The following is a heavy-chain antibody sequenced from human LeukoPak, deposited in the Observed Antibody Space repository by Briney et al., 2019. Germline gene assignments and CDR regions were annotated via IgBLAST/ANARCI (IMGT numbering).Heavy chain of an antibody. Sequence: PSETLSLTCTVSGGTIRSSSYYWGWIRQPPGKGLEWIGSINYSGSAYYNPSLKSRITISVDTSKSQFFLKLNSVTAADTAVYYCARPYSSSSYYYFDYWGQGTLVTVSS. CDR3: ARPYSSSSYYYFDY. CDR2: INYSGSA. CDR1: GGTIRSSSYY. D-gene: IGHD6-6*01. J-gene: IGHJ4*02. V-gene: IGHV4-39*01.